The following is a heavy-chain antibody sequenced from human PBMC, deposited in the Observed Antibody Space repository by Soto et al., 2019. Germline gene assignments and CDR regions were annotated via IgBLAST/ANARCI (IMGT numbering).Heavy chain of an antibody. V-gene: IGHV3-53*01. CDR1: GFTVSSNY. CDR2: IYSGGST. D-gene: IGHD6-19*01. CDR3: ASSEAVAGTDYYYGMDV. Sequence: GGSLSLSCAASGFTVSSNYMSWVSQAPGKGLEWVSVIYSGGSTYYADSVKGRFTISRDNSKNTLYLQMNSLRAEDTAVYYCASSEAVAGTDYYYGMDVWGQGTTGTVSS. J-gene: IGHJ6*02.